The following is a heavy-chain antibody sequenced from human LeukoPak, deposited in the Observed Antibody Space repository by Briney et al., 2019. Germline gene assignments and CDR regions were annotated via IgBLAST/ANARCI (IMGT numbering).Heavy chain of an antibody. V-gene: IGHV4-39*02. CDR2: LYYSGGT. CDR1: GVSISSSNYY. D-gene: IGHD1-26*01. Sequence: SETLSLTCIVSGVSISSSNYYWGWIRQPPGKGLEWIGSLYYSGGTYYNPSLTSRVTISVDTSKSHFSLKLSSVTAADTAVYYCARLPNSGNYYDASEIWGRGTMVTVSS. CDR3: ARLPNSGNYYDASEI. J-gene: IGHJ3*02.